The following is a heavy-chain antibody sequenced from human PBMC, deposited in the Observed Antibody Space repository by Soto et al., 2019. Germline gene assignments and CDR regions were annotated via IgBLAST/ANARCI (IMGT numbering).Heavy chain of an antibody. CDR3: ARARSLLLWFGELFGMDV. Sequence: QVQLQQWGAGLLKPSETLSLTCAVYGGSFSGYYWSWIRQPPGKGLEWIGEINHSGSTNYNPSLKSRVTISVDTSKNQFPLKLSSVTAADTAVYYCARARSLLLWFGELFGMDVWGQGTTVTVSS. CDR2: INHSGST. D-gene: IGHD3-10*01. CDR1: GGSFSGYY. J-gene: IGHJ6*02. V-gene: IGHV4-34*01.